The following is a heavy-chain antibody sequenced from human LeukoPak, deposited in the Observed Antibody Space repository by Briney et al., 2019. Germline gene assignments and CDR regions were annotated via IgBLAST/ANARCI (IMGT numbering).Heavy chain of an antibody. CDR1: GFAVSSKY. J-gene: IGHJ4*02. CDR3: ARGPTYYYDSSGYPFDY. Sequence: GGSLRLSCAASGFAVSSKYMSWVRQAPGKGLEWVSVIYSGGTTYYADSVKGRFTISRDNAKNSLYLQMNSLRAEDTAVYYCARGPTYYYDSSGYPFDYWGQGTLVTVSS. CDR2: IYSGGTT. D-gene: IGHD3-22*01. V-gene: IGHV3-53*01.